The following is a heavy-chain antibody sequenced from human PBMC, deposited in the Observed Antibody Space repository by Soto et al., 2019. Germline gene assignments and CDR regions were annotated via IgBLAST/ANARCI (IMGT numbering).Heavy chain of an antibody. Sequence: QVQVVESGGGVVQPGRSLRLSCAASGFTFSSYAFHWVRQAPGKGLEWVAILSDDGSNKDYAVSVKGRFTISRDNSKNTLYLQMNSLRAEDTAVYYCARHLSHLKYGWFDPWGQGTLVTVSS. CDR1: GFTFSSYA. CDR3: ARHLSHLKYGWFDP. V-gene: IGHV3-30-3*01. D-gene: IGHD3-3*02. J-gene: IGHJ5*02. CDR2: LSDDGSNK.